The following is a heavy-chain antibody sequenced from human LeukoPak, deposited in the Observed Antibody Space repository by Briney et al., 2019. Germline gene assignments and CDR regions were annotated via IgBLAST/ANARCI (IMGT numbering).Heavy chain of an antibody. D-gene: IGHD3-22*01. Sequence: SETLSLTCTVSGGSISSYYWSWIRQPPGKGLEWIGYIYYSGSTNYNPSLKSRVTISVDTSKNQFSLKLSSVTAADTAVYYCAGTYYESSGYVGYWGQGTLVTVSS. CDR2: IYYSGST. CDR3: AGTYYESSGYVGY. J-gene: IGHJ4*02. CDR1: GGSISSYY. V-gene: IGHV4-59*01.